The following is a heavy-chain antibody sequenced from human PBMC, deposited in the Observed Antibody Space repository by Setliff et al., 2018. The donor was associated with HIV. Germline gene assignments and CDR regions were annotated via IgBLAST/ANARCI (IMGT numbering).Heavy chain of an antibody. CDR2: LYPAGSNI. CDR3: AIHGCDKGYYDSCGCCPPYYFDY. V-gene: IGHV5-51*01. CDR1: GYSFSSYW. Sequence: GESLKIPCKGSGYSFSSYWIGRVRQMPGQGLEFMGLLYPAGSNIRYSPSFQGQVTISVDKSTNTAFLKWSSLKATDTAMYYCAIHGCDKGYYDSCGCCPPYYFDYWGQGTLVTVSS. J-gene: IGHJ4*02. D-gene: IGHD3-22*01.